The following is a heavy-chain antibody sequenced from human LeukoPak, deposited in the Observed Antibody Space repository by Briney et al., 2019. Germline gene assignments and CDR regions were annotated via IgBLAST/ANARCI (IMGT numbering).Heavy chain of an antibody. CDR1: GDSISGSSYY. CDR3: ARSGGSYFHWFDP. D-gene: IGHD1-26*01. Sequence: SETLSLTCTVSGDSISGSSYYWGWIRQPPGKGLEWIGSIYYSGSTYYNPSLKSRVTISVDTSNNQFSLKLSSVTAADTAVYYCARSGGSYFHWFDPWGQGTLVTVSS. V-gene: IGHV4-39*07. CDR2: IYYSGST. J-gene: IGHJ5*02.